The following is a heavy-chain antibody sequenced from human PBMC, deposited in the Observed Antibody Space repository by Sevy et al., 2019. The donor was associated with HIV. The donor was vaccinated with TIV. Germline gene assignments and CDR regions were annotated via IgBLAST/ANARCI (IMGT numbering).Heavy chain of an antibody. D-gene: IGHD5-12*01. CDR2: INPNSGGT. V-gene: IGHV1-2*06. CDR3: ATSQERGYYYYYYAMDV. J-gene: IGHJ6*02. CDR1: GYTFTGYY. Sequence: ASVKVSCKASGYTFTGYYMHWVRQAPGQGLEWMGRINPNSGGTNYAQKFQGRVTMTRDTSISTAYMELSRLRSDDTAVYYCATSQERGYYYYYYAMDVWGQGTTVTVSS.